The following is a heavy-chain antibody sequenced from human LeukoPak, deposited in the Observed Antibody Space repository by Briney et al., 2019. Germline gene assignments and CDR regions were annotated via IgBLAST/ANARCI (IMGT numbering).Heavy chain of an antibody. J-gene: IGHJ6*03. V-gene: IGHV4-59*01. CDR3: ARVAIFGVVNSPDYYYYMDV. D-gene: IGHD3-3*01. CDR2: IYYSGST. CDR1: GGSISSYY. Sequence: SETLSLTCTVSGGSISSYYWSWIRQPPGKGLEWFGYIYYSGSTNYNPSLKSRVTISVDTSKNQFSLKLSSVTAADTAVYYCARVAIFGVVNSPDYYYYMDVWGKGTTVTVSS.